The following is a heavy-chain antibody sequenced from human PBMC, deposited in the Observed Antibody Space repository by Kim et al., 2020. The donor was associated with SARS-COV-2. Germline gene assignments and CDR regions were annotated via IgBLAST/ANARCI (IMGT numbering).Heavy chain of an antibody. D-gene: IGHD6-13*01. V-gene: IGHV3-33*01. Sequence: GGSLRLSCAASGFTFSSYGMHWVRQAPGKGLEWVAVIWYDGSNKYYADSVKGRFTISRDNSKNTLYLQMNSLRAEDTAVYYCAREGRGIVSAALDYWGQGTLVTVSS. J-gene: IGHJ4*02. CDR3: AREGRGIVSAALDY. CDR2: IWYDGSNK. CDR1: GFTFSSYG.